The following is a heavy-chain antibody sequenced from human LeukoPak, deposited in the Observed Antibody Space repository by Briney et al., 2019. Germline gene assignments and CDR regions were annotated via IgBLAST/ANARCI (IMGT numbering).Heavy chain of an antibody. D-gene: IGHD5-24*01. V-gene: IGHV1-69*05. CDR3: ARGGVVVHGYNSPHFDY. J-gene: IGHJ4*02. CDR1: GGTFSSYA. Sequence: SVRVSCKASGGTFSSYAISWVRQAPGQGLEWMGRIIPIFGTANYAQKFQGRVTITTDESTSTAYMELSSLRSEDTAVYYCARGGVVVHGYNSPHFDYWGQGTLVTVSS. CDR2: IIPIFGTA.